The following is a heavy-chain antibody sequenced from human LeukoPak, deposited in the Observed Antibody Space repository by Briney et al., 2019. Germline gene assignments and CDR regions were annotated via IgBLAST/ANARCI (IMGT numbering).Heavy chain of an antibody. D-gene: IGHD3-10*01. Sequence: SETLSLTCTVSGGSISSGGYYWRWIRQHPGKGLEWIGYIYYSGSTYYNPSLKSRVTISVDTSKNQFSLKLSSVTAADTAVYYWARGVSARGVIITGYYLDYWRQGTLVTVS. CDR3: ARGVSARGVIITGYYLDY. CDR1: GGSISSGGYY. J-gene: IGHJ4*02. V-gene: IGHV4-31*03. CDR2: IYYSGST.